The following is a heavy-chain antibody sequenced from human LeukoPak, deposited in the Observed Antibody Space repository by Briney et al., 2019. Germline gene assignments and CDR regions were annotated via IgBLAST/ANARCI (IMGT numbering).Heavy chain of an antibody. CDR3: ARVGSYCMDV. V-gene: IGHV4-59*01. CDR1: GGSISSFY. Sequence: PSETLSLTCTVSGGSISSFYWSWIRQPPGEGLEWIGYIYKSGSTNYNPSLKSRVTISVDTSKNQFSLELSSVTAADTAVYYCARVGSYCMDVWGKGSTVTVSS. J-gene: IGHJ6*03. D-gene: IGHD1-26*01. CDR2: IYKSGST.